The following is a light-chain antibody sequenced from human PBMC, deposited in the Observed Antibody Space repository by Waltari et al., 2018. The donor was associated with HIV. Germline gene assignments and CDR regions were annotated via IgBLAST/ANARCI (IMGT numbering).Light chain of an antibody. J-gene: IGLJ1*01. CDR1: SSDVGGYNY. CDR2: EVN. Sequence: QSALTQPASVSASPGQSITISCTGTSSDVGGYNYVSWYRQHPGEAPKVIIYEVNRRPSWVSTRCTASKSGNTASLAISGLQPEDEADYFCSSYTSSSTHVFGPGTKVTVL. CDR3: SSYTSSSTHV. V-gene: IGLV2-14*03.